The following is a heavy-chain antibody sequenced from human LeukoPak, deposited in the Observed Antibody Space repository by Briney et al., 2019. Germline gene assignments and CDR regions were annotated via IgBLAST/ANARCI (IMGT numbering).Heavy chain of an antibody. CDR3: AAWDPNFYYMDV. V-gene: IGHV3-23*01. D-gene: IGHD1-26*01. J-gene: IGHJ6*03. CDR2: ISASGGGT. CDR1: GVTSS. Sequence: PGGSLRLSCAMSGVTSSMSWVRQAPGKGLEWVSSISASGGGTHYTGSVKGRFTISRDNSKKTIYLQMNSLRVDDTAKYFCAAWDPNFYYMDVWGKGTTVTVSS.